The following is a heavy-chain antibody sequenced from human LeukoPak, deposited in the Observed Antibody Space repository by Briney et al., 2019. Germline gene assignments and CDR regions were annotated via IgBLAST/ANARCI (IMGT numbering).Heavy chain of an antibody. Sequence: GASVKVSCKASGGTFSSYAISWVRQAPGQGLEWMGGIIPIFGTANYAQKFQGRVTITADESTSTAYMELSSLRSGDTAVYYCARTYGGNSAFDYWGQGTLVTVSS. V-gene: IGHV1-69*13. CDR1: GGTFSSYA. CDR3: ARTYGGNSAFDY. CDR2: IIPIFGTA. D-gene: IGHD4-23*01. J-gene: IGHJ4*02.